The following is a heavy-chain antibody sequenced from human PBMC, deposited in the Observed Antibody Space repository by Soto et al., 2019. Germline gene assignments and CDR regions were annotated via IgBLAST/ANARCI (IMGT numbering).Heavy chain of an antibody. CDR1: GGTFSSYA. V-gene: IGHV1-69*01. CDR2: IIPILGTA. CDR3: AVQAALYSSASFDY. D-gene: IGHD6-6*01. J-gene: IGHJ4*02. Sequence: QVQLVQSGAEVKKPGSSVTVSCKASGGTFSSYAISWVRQAPGQGLEWMGGIIPILGTANYAQKFQGRVTITADESTSTAYMELSSLRSEDTAVYYCAVQAALYSSASFDYWGQGTLVTVSS.